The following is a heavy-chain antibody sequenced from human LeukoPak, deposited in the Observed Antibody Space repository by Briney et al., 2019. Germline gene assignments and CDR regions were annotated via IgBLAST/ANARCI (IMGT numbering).Heavy chain of an antibody. Sequence: SETLSLTCAVYGGSLTDYYWAWIRQPPGKGLEWIGEINHSGSTNYSPSLKSRVTISLDTSNNQFFLKFNSVTAADTAVYYCAREDWYFDLWGRGTLVTVSS. V-gene: IGHV4-34*01. CDR3: AREDWYFDL. CDR1: GGSLTDYY. J-gene: IGHJ2*01. CDR2: INHSGST.